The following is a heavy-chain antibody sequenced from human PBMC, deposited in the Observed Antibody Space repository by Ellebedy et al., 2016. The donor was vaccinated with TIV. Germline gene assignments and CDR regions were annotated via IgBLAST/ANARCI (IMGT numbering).Heavy chain of an antibody. CDR1: GFSFNTYG. V-gene: IGHV3-30*03. CDR2: MSYDGSNK. Sequence: GESLKISXAASGFSFNTYGMHWVRQSPGKGLEWVALMSYDGSNKYYRDSVRGRFTISRDNSKNTLYLQMNSLRTEDTAVYYCAREVSSGWYYFDNWGQGALVTVSS. CDR3: AREVSSGWYYFDN. J-gene: IGHJ4*02. D-gene: IGHD6-19*01.